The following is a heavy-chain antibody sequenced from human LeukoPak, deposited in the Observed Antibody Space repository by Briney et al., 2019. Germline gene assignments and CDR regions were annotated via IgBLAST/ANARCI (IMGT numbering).Heavy chain of an antibody. CDR3: AREANGSGSDY. CDR2: IYYSGST. J-gene: IGHJ4*02. D-gene: IGHD3-10*01. V-gene: IGHV4-31*03. Sequence: SETLSLTCTVSGGSIGSGGYYWSWIRQHPGKVLEWIGYIYYSGSTYYNPSLKSRVTISVDTSKNQFSLKLSSVTAADTAVYYCAREANGSGSDYWGQGTLVTVSS. CDR1: GGSIGSGGYY.